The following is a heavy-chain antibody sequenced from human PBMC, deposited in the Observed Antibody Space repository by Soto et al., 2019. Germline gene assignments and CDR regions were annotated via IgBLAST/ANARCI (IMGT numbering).Heavy chain of an antibody. Sequence: GGSLRLSCAASGFTFDDYSMHWVRQAPGKGLEWVSGISWNSGTVGYADSVQGRFTISRDNAKNSLYLQMNSLRAEDTALYYCAKDMSYGSGSYVFDYWGQGTLVTVSS. V-gene: IGHV3-9*01. D-gene: IGHD3-10*01. CDR1: GFTFDDYS. CDR3: AKDMSYGSGSYVFDY. CDR2: ISWNSGTV. J-gene: IGHJ4*02.